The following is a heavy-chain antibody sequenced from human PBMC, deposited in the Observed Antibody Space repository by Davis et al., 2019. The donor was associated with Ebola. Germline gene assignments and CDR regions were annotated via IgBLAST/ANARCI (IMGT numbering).Heavy chain of an antibody. CDR1: GGSISSGTYY. D-gene: IGHD1-26*01. V-gene: IGHV4-61*09. CDR3: ARRVGGTSNFDP. J-gene: IGHJ5*02. Sequence: SETLSLTCTVSGGSISSGTYYWSWIWQPAGKGLEWLGQIYTSGSTNYNPSLKSRVTISLDTSKNHFSLRVDSVTAADTAVYYCARRVGGTSNFDPWGQGILVTVSS. CDR2: IYTSGST.